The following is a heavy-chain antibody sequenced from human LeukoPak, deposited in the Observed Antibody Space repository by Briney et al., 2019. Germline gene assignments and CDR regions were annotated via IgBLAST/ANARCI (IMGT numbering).Heavy chain of an antibody. CDR3: ARDRPNTGYDFDY. Sequence: GGSLRLSCAASGFAFSSYSMNWVRQAPGKGLEWLSYITSSSSSIFYADSVKGRFTISRDNAKNSLYLQMNSPRDDDTAVYYCARDRPNTGYDFDYWGQGALVTVSS. V-gene: IGHV3-48*02. CDR1: GFAFSSYS. D-gene: IGHD5-12*01. J-gene: IGHJ4*02. CDR2: ITSSSSSI.